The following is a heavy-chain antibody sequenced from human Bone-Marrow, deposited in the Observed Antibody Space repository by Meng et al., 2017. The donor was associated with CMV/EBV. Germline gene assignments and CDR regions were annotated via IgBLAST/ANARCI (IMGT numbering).Heavy chain of an antibody. D-gene: IGHD6-6*01. CDR2: MNPNSGNT. CDR1: GYTFTSYD. J-gene: IGHJ4*02. V-gene: IGHV1-8*01. Sequence: ASVKVSCKASGYTFTSYDINWVRQATGQGLEWMGWMNPNSGNTGYAQKLQGRVTMTTDTSTSTAYMELRSLRSDDTAVYYCARGSYSSSSVLYYWGQGTLVTVSS. CDR3: ARGSYSSSSVLYY.